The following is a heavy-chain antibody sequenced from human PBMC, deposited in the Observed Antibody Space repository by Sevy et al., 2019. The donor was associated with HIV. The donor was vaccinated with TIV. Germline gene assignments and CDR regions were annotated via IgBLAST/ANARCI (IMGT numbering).Heavy chain of an antibody. V-gene: IGHV4-34*01. CDR2: INHSGRP. CDR1: GGSFSGYY. D-gene: IGHD2-15*01. CDR3: ARLDKDCSGGSCSYYYGMDV. Sequence: SETLSLTCAVYGGSFSGYYWSWIRQPPGKGLEWIGEINHSGRPNYNPSLKRRVTLSVDTSKNQFSLKLSSVTAADTAVDYCARLDKDCSGGSCSYYYGMDVWGQGTTVTVSS. J-gene: IGHJ6*02.